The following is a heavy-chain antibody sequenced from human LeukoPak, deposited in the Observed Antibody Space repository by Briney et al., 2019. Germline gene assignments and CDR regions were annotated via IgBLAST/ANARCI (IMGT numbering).Heavy chain of an antibody. D-gene: IGHD5-24*01. CDR1: GGSINSDY. CDR2: IYHSGST. Sequence: PSETLSLTCSVSGGSINSDYWNWIRQPPGKGLEWIGYIYHSGSTNYNPSLKSRVTISIDKSKKQFSLKLISVTAADTAIYYCARVGGMTTINNAAFDIWGQGTMVTVSS. J-gene: IGHJ3*02. CDR3: ARVGGMTTINNAAFDI. V-gene: IGHV4-59*01.